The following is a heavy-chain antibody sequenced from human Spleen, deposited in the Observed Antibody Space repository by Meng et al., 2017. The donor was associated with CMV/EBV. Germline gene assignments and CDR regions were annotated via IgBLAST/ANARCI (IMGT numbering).Heavy chain of an antibody. Sequence: GESLKISCTASGFTFSSYAMIWVRQAPGKGLDWVSAIGGSGGSTYYADSVKGRFTISGDNSKNTLYLQMNSLRAEDTAVYYCARETHNEFWNGFLYYGMDVWGQGTTVTVSS. CDR3: ARETHNEFWNGFLYYGMDV. D-gene: IGHD3-3*01. J-gene: IGHJ6*02. CDR2: IGGSGGST. CDR1: GFTFSSYA. V-gene: IGHV3-23*01.